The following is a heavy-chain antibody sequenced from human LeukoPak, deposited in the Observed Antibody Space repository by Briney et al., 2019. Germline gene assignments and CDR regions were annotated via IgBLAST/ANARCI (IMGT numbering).Heavy chain of an antibody. Sequence: SETLSLTCTVSGGSISSYYWSWLRQPPGKGLEWIGYIYYSGSTNYNPSLTSRVTISVDTSKNQFSLKLSSVTAADTAVYYCASSLVPAAIPYYYYYYMDVWGKGTTVTVSS. CDR1: GGSISSYY. CDR2: IYYSGST. V-gene: IGHV4-59*01. CDR3: ASSLVPAAIPYYYYYYMDV. J-gene: IGHJ6*03. D-gene: IGHD2-2*01.